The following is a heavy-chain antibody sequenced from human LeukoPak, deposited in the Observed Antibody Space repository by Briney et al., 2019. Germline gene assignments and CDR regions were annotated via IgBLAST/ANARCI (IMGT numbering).Heavy chain of an antibody. CDR2: IYSGGST. CDR1: GVTVSTNY. D-gene: IGHD1-26*01. CDR3: ARHCGAPLALFDS. V-gene: IGHV3-66*04. Sequence: GGSLRLSYAVSGVTVSTNYMSWVRQAPGKGLEWVSVIYSGGSTYYADSVKGRFTISRDNSNNTLYLQMNSLRAEDTALYYCARHCGAPLALFDSWGQGTLVTVSS. J-gene: IGHJ4*02.